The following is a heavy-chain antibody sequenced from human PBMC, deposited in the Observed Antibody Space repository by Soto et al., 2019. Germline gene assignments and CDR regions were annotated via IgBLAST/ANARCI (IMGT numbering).Heavy chain of an antibody. Sequence: ASVKVSCKTSGYDFTRYFIHWVRQAPGQGLEWMVKVNPTGGSPTFGQKFQGRVTVTTDTSTSTVYMELSSLRSDDTAVYYCSSDLSPYWG. CDR1: GYDFTRYF. CDR3: SSDLSPY. CDR2: VNPTGGSP. J-gene: IGHJ4*01. D-gene: IGHD3-16*02. V-gene: IGHV1-46*03.